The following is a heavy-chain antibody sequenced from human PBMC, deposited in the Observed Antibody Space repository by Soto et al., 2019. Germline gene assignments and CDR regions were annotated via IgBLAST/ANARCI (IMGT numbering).Heavy chain of an antibody. D-gene: IGHD3-3*01. Sequence: GESLKISCKGSGYSFTSSWIGWVRQMPGKGLEWMGIIYPGDSDTKYSPSFQGQVTISVDKSISTAYLQWSSLKASDTAVYYCARDKRDLRFLEWSYYFDYWGQGTLVTVSS. V-gene: IGHV5-51*01. CDR1: GYSFTSSW. J-gene: IGHJ4*02. CDR3: ARDKRDLRFLEWSYYFDY. CDR2: IYPGDSDT.